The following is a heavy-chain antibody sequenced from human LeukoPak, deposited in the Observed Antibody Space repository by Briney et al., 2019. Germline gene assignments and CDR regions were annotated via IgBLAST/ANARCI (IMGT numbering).Heavy chain of an antibody. V-gene: IGHV3-7*01. CDR1: GFTFSSYW. CDR2: IKQDGSEK. J-gene: IGHJ4*02. Sequence: GGSLRLSCAASGFTFSSYWMSWVRQAPGKGLEWVANIKQDGSEKYYVDSVKGRFTISRDNAKNSLYLQMNSLRAEDTAVYYCAKKPGRRSSGWYVDYWGQGTLVTVSS. D-gene: IGHD6-19*01. CDR3: AKKPGRRSSGWYVDY.